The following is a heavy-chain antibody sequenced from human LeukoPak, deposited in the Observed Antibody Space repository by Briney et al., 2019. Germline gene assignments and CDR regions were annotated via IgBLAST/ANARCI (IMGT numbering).Heavy chain of an antibody. D-gene: IGHD1-26*01. V-gene: IGHV4-59*01. CDR3: ARTFSESYYYYGMDV. Sequence: PSETLSLTCTVSGGSISSYCWSWIRQPPGKGLEWIGYMYYSGRTNYNPSLKSRVTISVDTSKNQFSLKLSSVTAADTAVYYCARTFSESYYYYGMDVWGQGTTVTVSS. CDR1: GGSISSYC. J-gene: IGHJ6*02. CDR2: MYYSGRT.